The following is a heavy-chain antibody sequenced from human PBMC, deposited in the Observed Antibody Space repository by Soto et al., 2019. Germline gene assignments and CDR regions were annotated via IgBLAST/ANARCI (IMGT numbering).Heavy chain of an antibody. J-gene: IGHJ4*02. CDR2: IYYSGST. V-gene: IGHV4-61*01. CDR1: GGSVSSGSYY. CDR3: ARDNSGYLDY. D-gene: IGHD3-22*01. Sequence: SETLSLTCTVSGGSVSSGSYYWSWIRQPPGKGLEWIGYIYYSGSTNYNPSLKSRVTISEDTSKNQFSLKLSSVTAADTAVYYCARDNSGYLDYWGQGTLVTVSS.